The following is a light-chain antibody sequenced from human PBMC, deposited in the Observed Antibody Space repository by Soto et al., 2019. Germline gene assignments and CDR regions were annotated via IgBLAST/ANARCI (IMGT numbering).Light chain of an antibody. Sequence: EIVLTQSPATLSLSPGERATLSCRASQSVSKYLAWYQQKPGQAPRLLIYDASNRATGVPARFSGSGSGTDFTLTISSLEPEDFAVYYCQHRTNWPPFTFGPGTKVDIK. CDR1: QSVSKY. V-gene: IGKV3-11*01. CDR3: QHRTNWPPFT. CDR2: DAS. J-gene: IGKJ3*01.